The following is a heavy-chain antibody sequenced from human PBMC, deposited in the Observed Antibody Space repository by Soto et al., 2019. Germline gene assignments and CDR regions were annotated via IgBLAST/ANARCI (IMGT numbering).Heavy chain of an antibody. CDR1: GGSISSGGYY. V-gene: IGHV4-31*03. CDR2: IYYSGST. J-gene: IGHJ6*02. D-gene: IGHD3-10*01. CDR3: ARDKITMVRGGYGMDV. Sequence: QVQLQESGPGLVKPSQTLSLTCTVSGGSISSGGYYWSWIRQHPGKGLEWIGYIYYSGSTYYNPSLKSRVTISVDTSKNQFSLKLSSVTAADTAVYYCARDKITMVRGGYGMDVWGPGTTVTVSS.